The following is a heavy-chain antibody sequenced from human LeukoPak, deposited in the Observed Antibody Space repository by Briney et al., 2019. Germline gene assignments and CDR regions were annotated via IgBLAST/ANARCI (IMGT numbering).Heavy chain of an antibody. CDR2: INWNGGNT. CDR1: GFTFDDYG. D-gene: IGHD4-17*01. J-gene: IGHJ3*02. V-gene: IGHV3-20*04. CDR3: AKDIGDYGGDDAFDI. Sequence: GGSLRLSCAASGFTFDDYGMSWVRQAPGKGLEWVSGINWNGGNTGYADSVKGRFTISRDNAKNSLYLQMNSLRAEDTALYYCAKDIGDYGGDDAFDIWGQGTMVTVSS.